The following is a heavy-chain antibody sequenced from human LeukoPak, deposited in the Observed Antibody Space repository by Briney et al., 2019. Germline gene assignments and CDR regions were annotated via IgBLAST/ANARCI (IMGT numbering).Heavy chain of an antibody. CDR1: GGSFSGYY. J-gene: IGHJ6*03. V-gene: IGHV4-34*01. CDR2: INHSGST. Sequence: SETLSLTCAVYGGSFSGYYWSWIRQPPGKGLEWIGEINHSGSTNYNPSLKSRVTISVDTSKNQFSLKLSSVTSEDTAVYYCAQSYSVRLGPESYYYFYVDAWGKGTTITVSS. CDR3: AQSYSVRLGPESYYYFYVDA. D-gene: IGHD5/OR15-5a*01.